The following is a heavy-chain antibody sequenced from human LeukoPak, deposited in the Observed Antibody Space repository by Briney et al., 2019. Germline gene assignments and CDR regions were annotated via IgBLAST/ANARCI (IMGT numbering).Heavy chain of an antibody. CDR2: IRDDGSNK. CDR1: GFTFSSYG. D-gene: IGHD1-14*01. J-gene: IGHJ3*01. V-gene: IGHV3-30*02. Sequence: PGGSLRLSCAASGFTFSSYGMHWVRQAPGKGLEWVAFIRDDGSNKYYTDSVRGRVTISRDNSKNTLYVKMNRLRAEDRAVYYCAKDARVGPEGHAFDLWGQGTMVSVSS. CDR3: AKDARVGPEGHAFDL.